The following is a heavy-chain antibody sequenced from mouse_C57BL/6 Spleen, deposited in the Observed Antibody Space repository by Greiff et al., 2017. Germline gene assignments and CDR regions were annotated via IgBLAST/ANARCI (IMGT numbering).Heavy chain of an antibody. J-gene: IGHJ4*01. CDR3: ARSPYYYGSSYDYAMDY. Sequence: VQLQQSGPELVKPGASVKISCKASGYSFTSYYIHWVKQRPGQGLEWIGWIYPGSGNTKYNEKFKGKATLTADTSSSTAYMQLSSLTSEDSAVYYCARSPYYYGSSYDYAMDYWGQGTSVTVSS. CDR2: IYPGSGNT. V-gene: IGHV1-66*01. CDR1: GYSFTSYY. D-gene: IGHD1-1*01.